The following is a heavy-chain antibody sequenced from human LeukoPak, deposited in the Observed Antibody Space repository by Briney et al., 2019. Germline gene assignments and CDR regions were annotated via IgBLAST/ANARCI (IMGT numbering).Heavy chain of an antibody. D-gene: IGHD3-9*01. J-gene: IGHJ4*02. CDR3: ARLHYDVLTGPFDY. Sequence: PGGSLRLSCAASGITVNTNYMSWVRQAPGKGLEWVAIIYSGDATFYADSVKGRFTISRESSKSTLWLQMNSLRVEDTAVYYCARLHYDVLTGPFDYWGQGTLVTVSS. CDR2: IYSGDAT. V-gene: IGHV3-66*04. CDR1: GITVNTNY.